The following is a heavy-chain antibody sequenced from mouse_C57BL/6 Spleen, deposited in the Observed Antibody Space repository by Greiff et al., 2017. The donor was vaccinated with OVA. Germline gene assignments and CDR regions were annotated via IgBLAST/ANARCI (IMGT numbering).Heavy chain of an antibody. CDR2: IWRGGST. CDR1: GFSLTSYG. D-gene: IGHD2-1*01. J-gene: IGHJ1*03. Sequence: VQLQQSGPGLVQPSQSLSITCTVSGFSLTSYGVHWVRQSPGKGLEWLGVIWRGGSTDYNAAFMSRLSITKDNSKSQVFFKMNSLQADDTAIYYCAKKGNYGNYWYFDVWGTGTTVTVSS. V-gene: IGHV2-5*01. CDR3: AKKGNYGNYWYFDV.